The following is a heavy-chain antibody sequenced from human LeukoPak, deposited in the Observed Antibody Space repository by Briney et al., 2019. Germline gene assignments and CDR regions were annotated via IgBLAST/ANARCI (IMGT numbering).Heavy chain of an antibody. D-gene: IGHD5-12*01. J-gene: IGHJ6*03. V-gene: IGHV4-38-2*02. CDR1: GYSISSGYY. CDR2: IYHSGST. CDR3: ARTTEGYAGGPGYSYYYYMDV. Sequence: SETLSLTCTVSGYSISSGYYWGWIRQPPRKGLEWIGSIYHSGSTYYNPSLKSRVTISVDTSKNQVSLKLRSVTAADTAVYYCARTTEGYAGGPGYSYYYYMDVWGKGTTVTISS.